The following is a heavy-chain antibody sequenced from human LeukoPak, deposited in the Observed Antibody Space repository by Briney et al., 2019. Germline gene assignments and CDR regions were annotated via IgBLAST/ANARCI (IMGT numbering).Heavy chain of an antibody. Sequence: GGSLRLSCAASGFTFSSYAMSWVRQAPGKGLECVSAISGSGGNTYYADSVKGRFTISRDNSKNTLYLQMNSLRAEDTAVYNCAKDISSSYPYYFANWGQGTLVPSPQ. CDR3: AKDISSSYPYYFAN. D-gene: IGHD6-13*01. V-gene: IGHV3-23*01. CDR1: GFTFSSYA. J-gene: IGHJ4*02. CDR2: ISGSGGNT.